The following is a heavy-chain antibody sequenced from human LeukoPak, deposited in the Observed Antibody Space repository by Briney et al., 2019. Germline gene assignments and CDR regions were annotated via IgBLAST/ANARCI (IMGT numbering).Heavy chain of an antibody. CDR1: GCSLNKFV. J-gene: IGHJ6*04. CDR2: VGGDAGVT. V-gene: IGHV3-23*01. CDR3: AKGGGSYPQCSYHINV. D-gene: IGHD1-26*01. Sequence: GGSLRLSYAASGCSLNKFVLTVLRQAPGKGLEWVSGVGGDAGVTFYADSVKGRFTIFRDNSRSTLYLRMNSLRAEDTAVYYCAKGGGSYPQCSYHINVCGEGTTVTVSS.